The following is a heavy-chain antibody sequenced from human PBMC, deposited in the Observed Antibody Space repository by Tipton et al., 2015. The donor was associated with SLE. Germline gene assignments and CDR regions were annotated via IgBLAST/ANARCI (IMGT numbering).Heavy chain of an antibody. Sequence: TLSLTCSVSGDSISSSSFYWDWIRQPPGKGVEWIGEINHRGSTNYNPSLKSRVTISVDTSKNQFSLKLSSVTAADTAVYYCARLYAGRPDGWGQGTMVTVSS. V-gene: IGHV4-39*01. CDR2: INHRGST. CDR1: GDSISSSSFY. J-gene: IGHJ3*01. D-gene: IGHD1-26*01. CDR3: ARLYAGRPDG.